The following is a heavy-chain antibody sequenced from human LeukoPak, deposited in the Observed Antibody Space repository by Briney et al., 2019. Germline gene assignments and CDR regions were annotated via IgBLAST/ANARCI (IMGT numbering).Heavy chain of an antibody. CDR3: ARVYPLLGMDV. CDR1: GFTFSSYE. CDR2: ISSSGSTI. J-gene: IGHJ6*04. V-gene: IGHV3-48*03. D-gene: IGHD2-2*02. Sequence: AGGSLRLSCAASGFTFSSYEMNWVRQAPGKGLEWVSYISSSGSTIYYADSVKGRFTISRDNAKNSLYLQMNSLRAEDTAVYYCARVYPLLGMDVWGKGTTVTVSS.